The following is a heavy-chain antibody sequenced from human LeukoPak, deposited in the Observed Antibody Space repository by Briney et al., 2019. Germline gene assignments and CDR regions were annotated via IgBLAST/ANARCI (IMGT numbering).Heavy chain of an antibody. CDR3: ASEGYSYGTVY. V-gene: IGHV1-69*06. CDR1: GGTFSSYA. Sequence: GASVKVSCKASGGTFSSYAISWVRQAPGQGLEWMGGIIPIFGTANYAQKFQGRVTITADKSTSTAYMELSSLRSEDTAVYYCASEGYSYGTVYWGQGTLVTVSS. J-gene: IGHJ4*02. D-gene: IGHD5-18*01. CDR2: IIPIFGTA.